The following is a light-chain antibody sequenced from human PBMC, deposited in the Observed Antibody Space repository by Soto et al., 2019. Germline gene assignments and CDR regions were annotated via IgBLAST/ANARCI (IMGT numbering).Light chain of an antibody. Sequence: EIVLTQSPGTLSLSPGERATLSCRASQSVRSNYLAWYQQKPGQAPRLLIYGASSRATGIPDRFSGTGSGTDFTLTSSRLEPEDCAVYYCRQYGGSPYTFGQGTKLEIK. CDR1: QSVRSNY. CDR3: RQYGGSPYT. J-gene: IGKJ2*01. V-gene: IGKV3-20*01. CDR2: GAS.